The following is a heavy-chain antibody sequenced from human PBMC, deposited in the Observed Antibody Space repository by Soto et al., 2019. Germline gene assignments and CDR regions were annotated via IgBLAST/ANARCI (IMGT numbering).Heavy chain of an antibody. V-gene: IGHV4-59*01. CDR1: GVSISTYY. Sequence: QVQLQESGPGLVKPSETLSLTCTVSGVSISTYYWTWIRQPPGKGLEWIGQVLYSGNTNYNPSLKSGVTISVDASRNPFSLRLSSVTAADTARYFCASRYYNDACEIWGQGTLVTVSS. D-gene: IGHD1-1*01. J-gene: IGHJ3*02. CDR3: ASRYYNDACEI. CDR2: VLYSGNT.